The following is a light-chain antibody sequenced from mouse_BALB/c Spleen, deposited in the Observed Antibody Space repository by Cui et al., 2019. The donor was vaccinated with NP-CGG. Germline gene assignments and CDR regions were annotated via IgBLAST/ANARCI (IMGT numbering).Light chain of an antibody. Sequence: QPLLTQHSALTTSPGETVTLTCRSSTGAVTTNNYANWVQEKPDHLFTGLIGGTNNRAPGVPARFSGSLIGDKAALTITGAQTEDEAIYFCTLWYSNHWVFGGGTKLTVL. CDR2: GTN. CDR1: TGAVTTNNY. V-gene: IGLV1*01. CDR3: TLWYSNHWV. J-gene: IGLJ1*01.